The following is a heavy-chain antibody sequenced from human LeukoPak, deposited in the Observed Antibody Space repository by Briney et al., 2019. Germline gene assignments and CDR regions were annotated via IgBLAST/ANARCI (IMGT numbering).Heavy chain of an antibody. CDR2: ISSSSSYI. Sequence: PGGSLRLSCAASGFTFSSYSMNWVRQAPGKGLEWVSSISSSSSYIYYADSVKGRFTIPRDNAKNSLYLQMNSLRAEDTAVYYCASAYYYDSSRVDYWGQGTLVTVSS. D-gene: IGHD3-22*01. J-gene: IGHJ4*02. V-gene: IGHV3-21*01. CDR1: GFTFSSYS. CDR3: ASAYYYDSSRVDY.